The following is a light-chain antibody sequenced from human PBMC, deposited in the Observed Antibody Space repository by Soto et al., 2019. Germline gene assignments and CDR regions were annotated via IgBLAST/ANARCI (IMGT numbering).Light chain of an antibody. CDR3: QQYNTYPCT. J-gene: IGKJ1*01. Sequence: DIQMTQSPSTLSASVGDRVTITFRASQSINSWLAWYQQKPGKAPNVLIYKASSLESGVPSRFSGSGSGTEFTLTISSLQPEDFATYYCQQYNTYPCTFGQGTKVDIK. CDR1: QSINSW. V-gene: IGKV1-5*03. CDR2: KAS.